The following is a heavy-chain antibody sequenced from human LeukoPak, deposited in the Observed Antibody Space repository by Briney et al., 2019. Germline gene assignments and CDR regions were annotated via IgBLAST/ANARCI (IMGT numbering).Heavy chain of an antibody. CDR2: MNPNSGNT. J-gene: IGHJ4*02. Sequence: ASVNVSCKASGYTFTSYDINWVRQATGQGLEWMGWMNPNSGNTGYAQKFQGRVTITRNTSISTAYMELSSLRSEDTAVYYCARVGSSSSYYFDYWGQGTLVTVSS. CDR1: GYTFTSYD. D-gene: IGHD6-6*01. CDR3: ARVGSSSSYYFDY. V-gene: IGHV1-8*03.